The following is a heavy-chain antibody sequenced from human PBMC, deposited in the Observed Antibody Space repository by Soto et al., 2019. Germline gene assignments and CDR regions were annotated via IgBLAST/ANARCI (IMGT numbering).Heavy chain of an antibody. CDR1: GGSSSSGGYY. D-gene: IGHD3-16*01. CDR2: IYYSGST. J-gene: IGHJ6*02. Sequence: QVQLQESGPGLVKPSQTLSLTCTVSGGSSSSGGYYWSWIRQHPGKGLEWIGYIYYSGSTYYNPSLKSRVTISVDTSKNQFSLKLSSVTAADTAVYYCAREDRASAIWGMDVWGQGTTVTVSS. CDR3: AREDRASAIWGMDV. V-gene: IGHV4-31*03.